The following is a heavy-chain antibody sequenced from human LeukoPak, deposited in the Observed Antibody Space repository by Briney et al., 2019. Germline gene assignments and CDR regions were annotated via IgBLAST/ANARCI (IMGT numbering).Heavy chain of an antibody. CDR2: INNDGRVT. V-gene: IGHV3-74*01. CDR1: GLPFSSHW. CDR3: ARGGQGAVDY. Sequence: PGGSLSLSRAASGLPFSSHWVHWLRQAPGKGLVWVSFINNDGRVTSYADSVKGRCTISRDNAKNTLYLQINSLRAEDTAMYYCARGGQGAVDYWGPGTLVTVPS. J-gene: IGHJ4*02. D-gene: IGHD3-16*01.